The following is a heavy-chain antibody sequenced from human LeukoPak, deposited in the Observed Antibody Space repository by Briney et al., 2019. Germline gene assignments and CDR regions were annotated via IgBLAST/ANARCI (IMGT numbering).Heavy chain of an antibody. Sequence: PGGSLRLSCAASGFTFSSYGMHRVRQAPGKGLEWVAFIRYDGSNKYYADSAKGRFTISRDNSMNTLYLQMNSLRAEDTAVYYCAKPGQLWLQSGYFDYWGQGTLVTVSS. CDR2: IRYDGSNK. CDR3: AKPGQLWLQSGYFDY. CDR1: GFTFSSYG. V-gene: IGHV3-30*02. D-gene: IGHD5-18*01. J-gene: IGHJ4*02.